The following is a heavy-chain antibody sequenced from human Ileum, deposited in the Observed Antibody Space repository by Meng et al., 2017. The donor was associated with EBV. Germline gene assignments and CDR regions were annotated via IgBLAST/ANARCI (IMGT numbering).Heavy chain of an antibody. Sequence: QLVRSGATGKHPCSSVKVAVKPSGGSFSTHSFSWVRQAPGQGLEWTGGLIAVFDKTQAAPGFQDRVTFPADESTSTAYMELSSLTFDDTAVYFCARGRRNEPLFDYWGQGTLVTVSS. CDR1: GGSFSTHS. D-gene: IGHD1-14*01. V-gene: IGHV1-69*01. J-gene: IGHJ4*02. CDR2: LIAVFDKT. CDR3: ARGRRNEPLFDY.